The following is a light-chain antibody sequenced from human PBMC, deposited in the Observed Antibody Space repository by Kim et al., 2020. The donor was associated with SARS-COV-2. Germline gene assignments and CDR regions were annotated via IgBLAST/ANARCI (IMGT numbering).Light chain of an antibody. CDR1: SGSIASTY. J-gene: IGLJ3*02. CDR3: QSYDSSNRV. V-gene: IGLV6-57*03. Sequence: GKTRNISCTLSSGSIASTYVQWYQQRPGSAPTTVIYEDNQRPSGVPDRFSGSIDSSSNSASLTISGLKTEDEADYYCQSYDSSNRVFGGGTKLTVL. CDR2: EDN.